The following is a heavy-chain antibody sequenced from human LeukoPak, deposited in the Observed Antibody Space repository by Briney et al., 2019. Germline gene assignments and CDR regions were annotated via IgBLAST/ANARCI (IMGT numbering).Heavy chain of an antibody. CDR2: IDSSGGST. J-gene: IGHJ3*02. CDR1: GFNFITAA. V-gene: IGHV3-23*01. D-gene: IGHD3-9*01. Sequence: GGSLRLSCAASGFNFITAAMTWVRQAPGRGLEWVSLIDSSGGSTYYADSVKGRFTISRDNSNHTLSLQMNSLRAEDTAVYYCARVCGPSYYDILTGSGAFDIWGQGTMVTVSS. CDR3: ARVCGPSYYDILTGSGAFDI.